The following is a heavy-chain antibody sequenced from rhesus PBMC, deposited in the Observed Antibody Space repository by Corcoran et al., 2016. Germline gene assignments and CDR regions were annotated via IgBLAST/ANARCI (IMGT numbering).Heavy chain of an antibody. CDR2: IYGRGSST. D-gene: IGHD6-25*01. CDR1: GGAIRRSY. Sequence: QLQLQESGPGLVKPSETLSVTCAVYGGAIRRSYCSWIRQTHGQGLEWIGYIYGRGSSTNYNPSLKSRVTLSVDTSKNQLSLKLSSVTAADTAVYYCASSGIASASFDYWGQGVLVTVSS. J-gene: IGHJ4*01. CDR3: ASSGIASASFDY. V-gene: IGHV4-169*02.